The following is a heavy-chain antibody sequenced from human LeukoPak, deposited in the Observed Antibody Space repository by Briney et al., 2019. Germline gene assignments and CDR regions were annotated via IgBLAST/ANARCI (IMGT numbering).Heavy chain of an antibody. D-gene: IGHD1-1*01. V-gene: IGHV1-18*04. CDR2: ISAYNGNT. Sequence: GASVKVSCKASGYTFTSYGISWVRQAPGKGLEWVGWISAYNGNTNYAQKLQGRVTMTTDTSTSTAYMELRSLRSDDTAVYYCAGLIPTGTTHWFDPWGQGTLVTVSS. J-gene: IGHJ5*02. CDR3: AGLIPTGTTHWFDP. CDR1: GYTFTSYG.